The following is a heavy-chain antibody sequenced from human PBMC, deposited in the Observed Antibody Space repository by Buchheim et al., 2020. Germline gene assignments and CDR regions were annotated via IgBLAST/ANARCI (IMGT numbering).Heavy chain of an antibody. Sequence: EVQLLESGGDLVQPGGSLRLSCEASGITFSSYAMSWVRQAPGKGLEWVSAISGRGSTVYYADSVKGRFTISRDNSKNTLYLPMHSLRAEDTAVYYCARGLEVVPGTLVYWGQGTL. V-gene: IGHV3-23*01. CDR3: ARGLEVVPGTLVY. J-gene: IGHJ4*02. D-gene: IGHD2-2*01. CDR2: ISGRGSTV. CDR1: GITFSSYA.